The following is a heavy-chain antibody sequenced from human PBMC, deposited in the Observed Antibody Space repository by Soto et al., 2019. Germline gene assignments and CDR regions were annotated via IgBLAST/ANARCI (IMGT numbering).Heavy chain of an antibody. Sequence: SEPLSLTCSVSGVSMRNSYWTWIRQSAGKGLEWIGRISTSGNTNYNPSLNSRLTMSVDTSKNQVSLKLTSVTAADTAVYYCARGGGVPALGDPWGQGTLVTVS. CDR1: GVSMRNSY. CDR3: ARGGGVPALGDP. D-gene: IGHD3-16*01. V-gene: IGHV4-4*07. CDR2: ISTSGNT. J-gene: IGHJ5*02.